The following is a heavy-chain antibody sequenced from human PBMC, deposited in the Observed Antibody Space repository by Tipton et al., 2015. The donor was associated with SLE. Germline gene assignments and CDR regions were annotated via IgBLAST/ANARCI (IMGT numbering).Heavy chain of an antibody. J-gene: IGHJ3*02. CDR2: IRSKAYGGTT. V-gene: IGHV3-49*03. CDR3: TRVDILTAYYTGDAFDI. CDR1: GFTFGDYV. Sequence: SLRLSCTASGFTFGDYVMSWFRQAPGKGLEWVGFIRSKAYGGTTEYAASVKGRFNISRDDSKSIAYLQMNSLKTEDTAVYYCTRVDILTAYYTGDAFDIWGQGTMVTVSS. D-gene: IGHD3-9*01.